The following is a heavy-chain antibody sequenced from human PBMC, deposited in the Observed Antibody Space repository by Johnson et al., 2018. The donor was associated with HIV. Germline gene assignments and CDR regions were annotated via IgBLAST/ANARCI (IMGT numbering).Heavy chain of an antibody. J-gene: IGHJ3*02. CDR3: ARDSDYVWGTSRLGSFDM. Sequence: EVQLVESGGGVVQPGGSLRLSCAASGFTFSSYWMSWVRQAPGKGLEWVANIKEDGSDKYYVDSLKGRFSISRDNAKKSLYLQMSNLRAEDTAVYYGARDSDYVWGTSRLGSFDMWGQGTMVIVSS. CDR2: IKEDGSDK. D-gene: IGHD3-16*02. CDR1: GFTFSSYW. V-gene: IGHV3-7*01.